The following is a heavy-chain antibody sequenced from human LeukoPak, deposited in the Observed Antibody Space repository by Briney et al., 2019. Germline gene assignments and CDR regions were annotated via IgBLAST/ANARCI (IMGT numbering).Heavy chain of an antibody. D-gene: IGHD3-9*01. CDR2: INHSGST. Sequence: SETLSLTCAVYGGSFSGYYWSWIRQPPGKGLEWIGEINHSGSTNYNPSLKSRVTISVDTSKNQFSLKLSSVTAADTAVYYCARDSYLVTGDYWGQGTLVTVSS. V-gene: IGHV4-34*01. J-gene: IGHJ4*02. CDR1: GGSFSGYY. CDR3: ARDSYLVTGDY.